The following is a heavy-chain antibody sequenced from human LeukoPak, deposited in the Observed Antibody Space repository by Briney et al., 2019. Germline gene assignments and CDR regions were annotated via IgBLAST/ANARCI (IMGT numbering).Heavy chain of an antibody. CDR1: GGSISSSSYY. CDR3: ARQGVQSDIVVVPAAILV. J-gene: IGHJ4*02. D-gene: IGHD2-2*01. Sequence: PSETLSLTCTASGGSISSSSYYWGWIRQPPGKGLEWIGSIYYSGSTYYNPSLKSRVTISVDTSKNQFSLKLSSVTAADTAVYYCARQGVQSDIVVVPAAILVWGQGTLVTVSS. CDR2: IYYSGST. V-gene: IGHV4-39*01.